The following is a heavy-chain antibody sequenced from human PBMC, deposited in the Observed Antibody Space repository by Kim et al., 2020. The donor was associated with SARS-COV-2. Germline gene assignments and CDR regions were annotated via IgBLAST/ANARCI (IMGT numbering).Heavy chain of an antibody. CDR2: ISYDGSNK. D-gene: IGHD1-26*01. V-gene: IGHV3-30*18. CDR3: AKTGNSLLFHADYFDY. J-gene: IGHJ4*02. CDR1: GFTFSSYG. Sequence: GGSLRLSCAASGFTFSSYGMHWVRQAPGKGLEWVAVISYDGSNKYYADSVKGRFTISRDNSKNTLYLQMNSLRAEDTAVYYCAKTGNSLLFHADYFDYWGQGTLVTVSS.